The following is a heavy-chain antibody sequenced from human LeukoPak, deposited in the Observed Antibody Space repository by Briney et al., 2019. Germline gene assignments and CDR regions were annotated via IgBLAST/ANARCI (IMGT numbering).Heavy chain of an antibody. Sequence: SETLSPTCTVSGGSVSSGSYYWSWIRQPPGKGLEWIGYIYYSGSTNYNPSLKSRVTISVDTSKNQFSLKLSSVTAADTAVYYCARDMGATLGGFFDYWGQGTLVTVSS. CDR3: ARDMGATLGGFFDY. CDR1: GGSVSSGSYY. CDR2: IYYSGST. D-gene: IGHD1-26*01. V-gene: IGHV4-61*01. J-gene: IGHJ4*02.